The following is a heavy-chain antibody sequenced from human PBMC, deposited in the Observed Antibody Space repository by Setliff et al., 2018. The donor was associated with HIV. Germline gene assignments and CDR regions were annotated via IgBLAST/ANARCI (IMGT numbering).Heavy chain of an antibody. J-gene: IGHJ4*02. V-gene: IGHV4-38-2*02. CDR2: IYYSGRT. CDR3: ARWGAGYNSYDS. D-gene: IGHD5-12*01. Sequence: SETLSLTCTVSGYSISSGYYWGWIRQPPGKGLEWIGSIYYSGRTYYNPSLKSRVTISVDTSKNQFSVKLNSVTAADTAVYFCARWGAGYNSYDSWGQGTLVTVSS. CDR1: GYSISSGYY.